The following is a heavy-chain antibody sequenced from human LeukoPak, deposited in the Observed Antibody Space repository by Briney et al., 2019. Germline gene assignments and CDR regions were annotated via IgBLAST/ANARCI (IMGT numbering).Heavy chain of an antibody. CDR1: GGSISSYY. V-gene: IGHV4-59*08. Sequence: SETLSLTCTVSGGSISSYYWSWIRQPPGKGLEWIGYIYYSGSTNYNPSLKSRVTISVDTSKNQFSRKLSSVTAADTAVYYCARSRLTVSGSKKGAFDIWGQGTMVTVSS. J-gene: IGHJ3*02. CDR3: ARSRLTVSGSKKGAFDI. D-gene: IGHD6-19*01. CDR2: IYYSGST.